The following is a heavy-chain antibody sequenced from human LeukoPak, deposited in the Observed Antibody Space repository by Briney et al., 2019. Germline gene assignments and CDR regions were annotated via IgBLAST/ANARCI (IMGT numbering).Heavy chain of an antibody. Sequence: GASVKVSCKASGGTFSSYAISWVRQAPGQGLEWMGGIIPIFGTANYAQKFQGRVTITTDESTSTAYMELSSLRSEDTAVYYCARDFRYGSGSYYPNWFDPWGQGILVTVSS. CDR2: IIPIFGTA. D-gene: IGHD3-10*01. V-gene: IGHV1-69*05. CDR3: ARDFRYGSGSYYPNWFDP. J-gene: IGHJ5*02. CDR1: GGTFSSYA.